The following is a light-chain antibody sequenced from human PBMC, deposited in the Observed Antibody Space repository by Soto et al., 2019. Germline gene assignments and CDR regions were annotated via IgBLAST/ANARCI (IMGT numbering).Light chain of an antibody. Sequence: QSALTQPASVPGSPGQSITISCTGTSSDVGSYKIVSWYQQHPGKAPKLMIYEGTKRPSGVSNRFSGSKSGNTASLTISGLQAEDEADYYCCSYAGNRSYVFGSGTKVTVL. J-gene: IGLJ1*01. V-gene: IGLV2-23*01. CDR3: CSYAGNRSYV. CDR1: SSDVGSYKI. CDR2: EGT.